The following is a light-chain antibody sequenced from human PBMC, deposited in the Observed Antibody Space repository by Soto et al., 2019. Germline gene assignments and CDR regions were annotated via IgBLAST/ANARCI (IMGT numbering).Light chain of an antibody. CDR2: AAS. J-gene: IGKJ1*01. CDR3: QQYNNWPSGT. Sequence: EIVMTQSPATLSVSPGERATLSCRASQSVSSNLAWYQQKPGQAPRLLIYAASTRATGIPARFSGSGSGTEFTLTMSSLQSEDFAVYYCQQYNNWPSGTFGQGTKVEIK. CDR1: QSVSSN. V-gene: IGKV3-15*01.